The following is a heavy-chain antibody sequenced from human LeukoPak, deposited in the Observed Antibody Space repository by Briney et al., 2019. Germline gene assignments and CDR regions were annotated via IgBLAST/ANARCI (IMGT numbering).Heavy chain of an antibody. Sequence: SETLSLTCTVSGGSISSGDYYWSWIRQPPGKGLEWIGYIYYSGSTYYNPSLKSRVTISVDTSKNQFSLKLCSVTAADTAVYYCARDGVHYDFWSGPTGGRYYYYYMDVWGKGTTVTVSS. D-gene: IGHD3-3*01. CDR2: IYYSGST. J-gene: IGHJ6*03. CDR3: ARDGVHYDFWSGPTGGRYYYYYMDV. V-gene: IGHV4-30-4*08. CDR1: GGSISSGDYY.